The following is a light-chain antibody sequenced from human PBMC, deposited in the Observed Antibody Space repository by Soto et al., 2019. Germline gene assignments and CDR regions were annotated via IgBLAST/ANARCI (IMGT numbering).Light chain of an antibody. Sequence: DIQMTQSPSTLSAFVGDRFTITCRSSQSISTWLAWYQQKPGKVPKLLIFKASSLQSGVPSRFSGSGSGTEFTLTISNLQPDDFATYYCQHYNSYSFGQGTKVDI. V-gene: IGKV1-5*03. CDR2: KAS. CDR3: QHYNSYS. J-gene: IGKJ1*01. CDR1: QSISTW.